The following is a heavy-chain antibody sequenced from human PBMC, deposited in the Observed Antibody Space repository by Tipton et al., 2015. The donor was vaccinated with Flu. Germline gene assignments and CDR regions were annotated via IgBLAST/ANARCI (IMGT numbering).Heavy chain of an antibody. CDR2: ISSSSYI. CDR1: GFTFSSYS. Sequence: GSLRLSCAASGFTFSSYSMNWVRQAPGKGLEWVSSISSSSYIYYADSVKGRFTISRDNAKNSLYLQMNSLRAEDTAVYYCAGDLGSSWGIDYWGQGTLVTVSS. D-gene: IGHD6-13*01. CDR3: AGDLGSSWGIDY. V-gene: IGHV3-21*01. J-gene: IGHJ4*02.